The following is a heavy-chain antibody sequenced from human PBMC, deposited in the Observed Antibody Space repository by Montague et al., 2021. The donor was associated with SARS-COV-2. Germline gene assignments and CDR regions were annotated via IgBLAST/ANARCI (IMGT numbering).Heavy chain of an antibody. J-gene: IGHJ3*02. D-gene: IGHD1-26*01. V-gene: IGHV3-53*01. Sequence: SLRLSCAASGFTVNSNYMSLVRQAPGKGLEWVALIYSGGDTTYAXXVGDRFTISRDNSKNALYLQMNSLRVEDTAVFYCARGGVGATWAFDIWGQGTMVTVSS. CDR3: ARGGVGATWAFDI. CDR1: GFTVNSNY. CDR2: IYSGGDT.